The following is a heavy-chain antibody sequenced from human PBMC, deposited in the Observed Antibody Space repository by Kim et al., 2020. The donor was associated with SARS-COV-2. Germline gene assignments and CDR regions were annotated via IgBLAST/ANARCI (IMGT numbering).Heavy chain of an antibody. Sequence: SETLSLTCTVSGGSISRYYWSWIRQPPGKGLEWIGYIYYSGSTNYNPSLKSRVTISIDTSKNQFSVKLSSVTAADTAVYYCAGRIVGATHFDSWGQGSLVTVSS. V-gene: IGHV4-59*13. D-gene: IGHD1-26*01. CDR2: IYYSGST. CDR3: AGRIVGATHFDS. CDR1: GGSISRYY. J-gene: IGHJ4*02.